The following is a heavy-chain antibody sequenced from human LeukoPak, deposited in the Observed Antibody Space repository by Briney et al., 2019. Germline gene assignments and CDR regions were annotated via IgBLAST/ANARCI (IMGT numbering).Heavy chain of an antibody. CDR2: ISASGTRT. D-gene: IGHD2-15*01. V-gene: IGHV3-23*01. CDR1: GYSFSTYA. Sequence: PGGSLRLSCAASGYSFSTYAMSWVRQAPGKGLEWVSSISASGTRTSYADSVKGRFTISRDNSKNVLYLQMNSLRVDDTAVYYCAKRACSGGSCSDFEYWGQGTLVSVSS. J-gene: IGHJ4*02. CDR3: AKRACSGGSCSDFEY.